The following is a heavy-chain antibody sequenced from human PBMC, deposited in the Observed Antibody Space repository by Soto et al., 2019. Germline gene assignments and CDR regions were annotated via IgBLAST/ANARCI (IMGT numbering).Heavy chain of an antibody. D-gene: IGHD6-13*01. CDR3: ARDLGIAAVDNYGMDV. V-gene: IGHV5-51*01. Sequence: PGESLKISCKGSGYSFTSYWIGWVRQMPGKGLEWMGIIYPGDSDTRYSPSFQGQVTISADKSISTAYLQWSSLKASDTAMYYCARDLGIAAVDNYGMDVWGQGTTVTVS. CDR1: GYSFTSYW. J-gene: IGHJ6*02. CDR2: IYPGDSDT.